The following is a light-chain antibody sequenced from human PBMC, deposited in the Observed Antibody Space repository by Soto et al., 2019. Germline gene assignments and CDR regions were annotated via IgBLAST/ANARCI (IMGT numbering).Light chain of an antibody. Sequence: QSVLTQPPSVSAAPGQRVTISCSGSYSNIGHNYVSWYQQFPGTAPKLLIYDNNKRPSGTPDRFSGSKSGTSATLGITGLQTGDEADYYCGTWDSSLSSWVFGGGTKLTVL. CDR1: YSNIGHNY. CDR3: GTWDSSLSSWV. CDR2: DNN. V-gene: IGLV1-51*01. J-gene: IGLJ3*02.